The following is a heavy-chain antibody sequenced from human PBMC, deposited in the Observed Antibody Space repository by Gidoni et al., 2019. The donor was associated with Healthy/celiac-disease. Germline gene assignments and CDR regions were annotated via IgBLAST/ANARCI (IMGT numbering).Heavy chain of an antibody. Sequence: EVQLLESGGGLVQPGGSMRLSCAASGVTFSSYAMSWVRQAPGKGLEWVSAISGSGGTTYYADSVKGRFTISRDNSKNTLYLQMNSLRAEDTAVYYCAKGHNFFRGGFDYWGQGTLVTVSS. CDR2: ISGSGGTT. V-gene: IGHV3-23*01. CDR1: GVTFSSYA. D-gene: IGHD3-16*01. J-gene: IGHJ4*02. CDR3: AKGHNFFRGGFDY.